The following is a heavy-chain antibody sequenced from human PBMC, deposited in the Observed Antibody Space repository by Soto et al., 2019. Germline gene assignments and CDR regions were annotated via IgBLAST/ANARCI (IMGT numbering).Heavy chain of an antibody. CDR2: ISGYNGDT. Sequence: QGQLVQSGPEAKKPGASVKVSCKASGYTFSRYGISWVRQAPGQGLEWMGWISGYNGDTKYAQKVQGRVTMTIDTSTYTAYMELRSLTSDDTAIYYCAKNGQRPYYYYGMDVWGQGTTVTVSS. D-gene: IGHD2-8*01. V-gene: IGHV1-18*01. CDR1: GYTFSRYG. CDR3: AKNGQRPYYYYGMDV. J-gene: IGHJ6*02.